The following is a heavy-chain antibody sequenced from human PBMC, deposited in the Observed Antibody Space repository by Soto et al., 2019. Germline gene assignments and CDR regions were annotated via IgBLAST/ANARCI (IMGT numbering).Heavy chain of an antibody. V-gene: IGHV1-3*01. J-gene: IGHJ4*02. CDR1: GYTFTSYA. CDR3: ARVTMVRGVIVPPIDY. Sequence: QVQLVQSGAEVKKPGASVKVSCKASGYTFTSYAMHWVRQAPGQRLEWMGWINAGNGNTKYSQKFQGRVTITRDTSASTADMELGSLRSEDTAVYYCARVTMVRGVIVPPIDYWGQGTLVTVSS. CDR2: INAGNGNT. D-gene: IGHD3-10*01.